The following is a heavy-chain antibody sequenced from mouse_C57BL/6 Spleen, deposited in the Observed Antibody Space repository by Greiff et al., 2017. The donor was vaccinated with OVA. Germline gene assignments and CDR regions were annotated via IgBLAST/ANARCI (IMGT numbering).Heavy chain of an antibody. CDR1: GYTFTDYN. CDR3: ARRGYSNYHGFDY. J-gene: IGHJ2*01. V-gene: IGHV1-22*01. D-gene: IGHD2-5*01. CDR2: INPNNGGT. Sequence: VQLQQSGPELVKPGASVKMSCKASGYTFTDYNMHWVKQSHGKSLEWIGYINPNNGGTSYNQKFKGKATLTVNKSSSTAYMELRSLTSEDSAVYYCARRGYSNYHGFDYWGQGTTLTVSS.